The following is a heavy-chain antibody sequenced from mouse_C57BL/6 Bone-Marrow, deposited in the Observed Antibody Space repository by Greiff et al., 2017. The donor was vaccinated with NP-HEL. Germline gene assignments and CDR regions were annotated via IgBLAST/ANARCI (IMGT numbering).Heavy chain of an antibody. CDR3: ARGPNYYGRWRDFDY. Sequence: QVQLQQSGAELVKPGASVKISCKASGYAFSSYWMNWVKQRPGKGLEWIGQIYPGDGDTNYNGKFKGKATLTADKSSSTAYMQLSSLTSEDSAVYFCARGPNYYGRWRDFDYWGQGTTLTVSS. D-gene: IGHD1-1*01. J-gene: IGHJ2*01. CDR2: IYPGDGDT. CDR1: GYAFSSYW. V-gene: IGHV1-80*01.